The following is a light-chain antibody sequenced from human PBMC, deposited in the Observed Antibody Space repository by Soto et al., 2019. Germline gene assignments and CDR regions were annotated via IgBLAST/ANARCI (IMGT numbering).Light chain of an antibody. CDR3: SSYTSSSTRV. CDR1: SSDVGDYNY. V-gene: IGLV2-14*01. Sequence: QSALTQPASVSGSPGQSITISCTGASSDVGDYNYVSWYQQHPGTAPKLMIFDVSNRPSGVSNRFSGSKSANTASLTISGLQAEDEADYYCSSYTSSSTRVFGTGTKVTVL. J-gene: IGLJ1*01. CDR2: DVS.